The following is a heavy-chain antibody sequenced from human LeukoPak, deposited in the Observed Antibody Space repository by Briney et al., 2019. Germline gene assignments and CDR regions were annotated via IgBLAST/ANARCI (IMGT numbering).Heavy chain of an antibody. CDR3: ARGAVAGYYFDY. D-gene: IGHD6-19*01. J-gene: IGHJ4*02. Sequence: ASVKVSCKASGYTFTGYYMHWVRQAPGRGLEWMGWINPNSGGTNYAQKFQGRVTMTRDTSISTAYMELSRLRSDDTAVYYCARGAVAGYYFDYWGQGTLVTVSS. V-gene: IGHV1-2*02. CDR2: INPNSGGT. CDR1: GYTFTGYY.